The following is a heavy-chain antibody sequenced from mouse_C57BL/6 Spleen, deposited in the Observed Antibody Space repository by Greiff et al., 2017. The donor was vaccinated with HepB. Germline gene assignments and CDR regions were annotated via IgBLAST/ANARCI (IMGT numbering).Heavy chain of an antibody. V-gene: IGHV3-6*01. CDR1: GYSITSGYY. CDR3: ASGTGRGFDY. Sequence: EVKLVESGPGLVKPSQSLSLTCSVTGYSITSGYYWNWIRQFPGNNLEWMGYISYDGSNNYNPSLKNRISITRDTSKNQFFLKLNSVTTEDTATYYCASGTGRGFDYWGQGTTLTVSS. D-gene: IGHD3-3*01. CDR2: ISYDGSN. J-gene: IGHJ2*01.